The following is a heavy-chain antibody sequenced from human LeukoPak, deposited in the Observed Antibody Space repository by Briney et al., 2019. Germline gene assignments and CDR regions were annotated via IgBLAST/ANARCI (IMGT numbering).Heavy chain of an antibody. CDR3: ASAYDFWSGYWTKYYFDY. D-gene: IGHD3-3*01. J-gene: IGHJ4*02. V-gene: IGHV3-11*01. Sequence: PGGSLRLSCAASGFTFSDYYMSWIRQAPGKGLEWVSYISSSGSTIYYADSVRGRFTISRDNAKNSLYLQMNSLRAEDTAVYYCASAYDFWSGYWTKYYFDYWGQGTLVTVSS. CDR2: ISSSGSTI. CDR1: GFTFSDYY.